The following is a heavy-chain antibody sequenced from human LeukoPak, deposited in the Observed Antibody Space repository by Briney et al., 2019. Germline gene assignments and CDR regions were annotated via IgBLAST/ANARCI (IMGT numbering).Heavy chain of an antibody. CDR2: INTNTGNP. J-gene: IGHJ3*02. CDR1: GYTFTSYA. D-gene: IGHD5/OR15-5a*01. V-gene: IGHV7-4-1*02. CDR3: ARDLRGDAFDI. Sequence: ASVKVSCKASGYTFTSYAMNWVRQAPGQGLELMGWINTNTGNPTYAQGFTGRFVFSLDTSVSAAYLQISSLKAEDTAVYYCARDLRGDAFDIWGQGTMVTVSS.